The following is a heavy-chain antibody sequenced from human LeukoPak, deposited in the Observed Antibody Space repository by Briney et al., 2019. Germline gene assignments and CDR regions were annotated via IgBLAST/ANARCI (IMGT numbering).Heavy chain of an antibody. V-gene: IGHV4-39*07. CDR3: ARAFLEGTVFDY. CDR1: GGSISSSTYY. D-gene: IGHD3-3*02. J-gene: IGHJ4*02. CDR2: VYYSGST. Sequence: SETLSLTCTVSGGSISSSTYYWGWIRQPPGTGLEWIGIVYYSGSTHYNPSLRSRVTISVDTSKNQFSLKLSSVTAADTAVYYCARAFLEGTVFDYWGQGTLVTVSS.